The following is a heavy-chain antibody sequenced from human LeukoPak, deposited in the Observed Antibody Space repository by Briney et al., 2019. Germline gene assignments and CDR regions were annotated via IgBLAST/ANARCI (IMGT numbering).Heavy chain of an antibody. V-gene: IGHV4-59*01. CDR3: ARDSRYYDSSGYNYYYYGMDV. CDR1: GGSISSYY. CDR2: IYYSGST. J-gene: IGHJ6*02. Sequence: SETLSLTCTVSGGSISSYYWSWIRQPPGKGLEWLGYIYYSGSTNYNPSLKSRVTISVDTSKNQFSLKPSSVTAADTAVYYCARDSRYYDSSGYNYYYYGMDVWGQGTTVTVSS. D-gene: IGHD3-22*01.